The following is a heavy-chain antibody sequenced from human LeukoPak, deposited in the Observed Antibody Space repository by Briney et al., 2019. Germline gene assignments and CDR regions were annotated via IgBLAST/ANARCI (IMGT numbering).Heavy chain of an antibody. V-gene: IGHV4-4*07. D-gene: IGHD3-10*01. CDR2: IYTSGST. Sequence: PSETLSLTCTVSGGSISSYYWSWIRQPAGKGLEWIGRIYTSGSTNYNPSLKSRVTMSVDTSKNQFSLKLSSVTAADTAVYYCARDQWFGVPPRAHAFDIWGQGTMVTVSS. CDR1: GGSISSYY. J-gene: IGHJ3*02. CDR3: ARDQWFGVPPRAHAFDI.